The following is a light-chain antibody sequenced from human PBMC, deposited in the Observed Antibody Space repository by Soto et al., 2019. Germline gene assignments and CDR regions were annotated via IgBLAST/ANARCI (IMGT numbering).Light chain of an antibody. CDR2: GAS. CDR3: HHYNNWPRT. Sequence: IVMTRSPASLSVSPWEIATLSCSASQNVNSNLAWYQQKPGQAPRFLIYGASTRATGIPARFSGSGSGTEFTLTISSLQSEDFAVYYCHHYNNWPRTFGQGTKVDIK. J-gene: IGKJ1*01. CDR1: QNVNSN. V-gene: IGKV3-15*01.